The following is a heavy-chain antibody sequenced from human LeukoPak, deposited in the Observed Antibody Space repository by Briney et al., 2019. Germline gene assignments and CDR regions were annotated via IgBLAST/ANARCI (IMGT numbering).Heavy chain of an antibody. CDR2: INPNSGGT. CDR3: ARGHYYGSGRFVGFIFDP. J-gene: IGHJ5*02. V-gene: IGHV1-2*04. D-gene: IGHD3-10*01. CDR1: GYTFTRYD. Sequence: ASVKVSCKASGYTFTRYDINWVRQATGQGLEWMGWINPNSGGTNYAQKFQGWVTMTRDTSISTAYMELSRLRSDDTAVYYCARGHYYGSGRFVGFIFDPWGQGTLVTVSS.